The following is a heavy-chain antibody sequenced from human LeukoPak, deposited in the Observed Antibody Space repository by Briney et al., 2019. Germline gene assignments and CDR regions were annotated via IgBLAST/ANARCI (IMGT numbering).Heavy chain of an antibody. CDR1: GFTVSSNY. CDR3: AKEEKCSSTSCYYKGAFDI. CDR2: IYSGGST. D-gene: IGHD2-2*01. V-gene: IGHV3-53*01. Sequence: GGSLRLSCAASGFTVSSNYMSWVRQAPGKGLEWVSVIYSGGSTYYADSVKGRFTISRDNSKNTLYLQMNSLRAEDTAVYYCAKEEKCSSTSCYYKGAFDIWGQGTMVTVSS. J-gene: IGHJ3*02.